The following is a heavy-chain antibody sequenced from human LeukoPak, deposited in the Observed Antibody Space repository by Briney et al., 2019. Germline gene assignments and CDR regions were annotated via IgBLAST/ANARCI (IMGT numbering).Heavy chain of an antibody. CDR2: INPNSGGT. J-gene: IGHJ6*03. V-gene: IGHV1-2*02. CDR3: ARVRYYYALRYYYYMDV. CDR1: GYTFTGYY. D-gene: IGHD3-10*01. Sequence: ASVKVSCKASGYTFTGYYMHWVRQAPGQGLEWMGWINPNSGGTNYAQKFQGRVTMIRDTSISTAYMELSRLRSDDTAVYYCARVRYYYALRYYYYMDVWGKGTTVTVSS.